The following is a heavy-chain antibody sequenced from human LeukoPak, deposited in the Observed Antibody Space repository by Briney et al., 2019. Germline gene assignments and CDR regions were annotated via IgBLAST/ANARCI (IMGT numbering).Heavy chain of an antibody. V-gene: IGHV1-46*01. J-gene: IGHJ3*02. CDR2: INPSGGST. CDR3: TYGLRDAFDI. D-gene: IGHD4-17*01. Sequence: ASVKVSCKASGHTFTSYDINWVRQAPGQGLEWMGIINPSGGSTSYAQKFQGRVTMTRDTSTSTVYMELSSLRSEDTAVYYCTYGLRDAFDIWGQGTMVTVSS. CDR1: GHTFTSYD.